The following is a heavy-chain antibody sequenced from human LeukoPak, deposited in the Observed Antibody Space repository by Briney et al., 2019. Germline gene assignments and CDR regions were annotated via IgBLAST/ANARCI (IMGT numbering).Heavy chain of an antibody. CDR3: AKDRMVTIFGVVFDY. CDR2: ISGSGGST. CDR1: GFTFSSYA. D-gene: IGHD3-3*01. J-gene: IGHJ4*02. Sequence: GGSLRLSCAASGFTFSSYAMSWVRQAPGKGLEWVSAISGSGGSTYYADSVKGRFTTSRDNSKNTLYLQMNSLRAEDTAVYYCAKDRMVTIFGVVFDYWGQGTLVTVSS. V-gene: IGHV3-23*01.